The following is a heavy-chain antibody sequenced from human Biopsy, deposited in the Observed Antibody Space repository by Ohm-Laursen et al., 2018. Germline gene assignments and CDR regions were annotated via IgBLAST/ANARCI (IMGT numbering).Heavy chain of an antibody. CDR1: AHTFTDSY. CDR2: ITLNSGAT. Sequence: GPSVTASCNASAHTFTDSYIDWARHPPGQGLEWMGWITLNSGATNSAQKFRDRVTLTMDTSISAVYIDLRRQTFDYAAIYYGANDRMTDVFGGPTRTDVFDSWGQGTPVTVSS. V-gene: IGHV1-2*02. J-gene: IGHJ4*02. D-gene: IGHD3-10*01. CDR3: ANDRMTDVFGGPTRTDVFDS.